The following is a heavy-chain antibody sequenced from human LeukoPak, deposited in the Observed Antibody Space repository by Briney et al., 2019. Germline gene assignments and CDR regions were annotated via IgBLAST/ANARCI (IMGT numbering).Heavy chain of an antibody. CDR1: GGSISSGGYY. D-gene: IGHD3-3*01. J-gene: IGHJ3*02. V-gene: IGHV4-31*03. Sequence: SETLSLTCTVSGGSISSGGYYWSWIRQHPGKGLERIGYIYYSGSTYYNPSLKSRVTISVDTSKNQFSLKLSSVTAADTAVYYCASSSITIFAGAFDIWGQGTMVTVSS. CDR2: IYYSGST. CDR3: ASSSITIFAGAFDI.